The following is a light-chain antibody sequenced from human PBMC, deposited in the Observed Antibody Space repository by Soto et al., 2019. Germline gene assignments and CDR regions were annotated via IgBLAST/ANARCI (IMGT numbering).Light chain of an antibody. CDR1: QTITTW. Sequence: DIRVTQSPPTLSASVGDRVTITCRASQTITTWMAWYQQKPGKAPKLLVYDAYTLQSGVATRFSGSGSGTEFTLIISGLQPEDSATYYCQQYTNTNNPWMFGQGTKVDIK. J-gene: IGKJ1*01. CDR2: DAY. CDR3: QQYTNTNNPWM. V-gene: IGKV1-5*01.